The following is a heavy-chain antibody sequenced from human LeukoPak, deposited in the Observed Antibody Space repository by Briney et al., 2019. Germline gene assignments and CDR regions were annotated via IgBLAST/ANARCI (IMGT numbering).Heavy chain of an antibody. CDR1: GFTFSSYS. CDR3: ARSDPQYYYDSSGYSYPLEFFQH. D-gene: IGHD3-22*01. Sequence: GGSLRLSCAASGFTFSSYSMNWVRQAPGKGLEWVSSISSSSSYIYYADSVKGRFTISRDNAKNSLYLQMNSLRGEDTAVYYCARSDPQYYYDSSGYSYPLEFFQHWGQGTLVTVSS. V-gene: IGHV3-21*01. J-gene: IGHJ1*01. CDR2: ISSSSSYI.